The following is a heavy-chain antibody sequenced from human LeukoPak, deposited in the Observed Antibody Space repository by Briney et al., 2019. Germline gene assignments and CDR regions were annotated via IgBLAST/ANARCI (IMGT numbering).Heavy chain of an antibody. CDR2: INHSGRI. CDR3: AGGDYHGSESYANY. Sequence: SETLSLTCAVYGGSFSGQYWGWIRQPPGKGLEWIGEINHSGRISYNASLESRVTISLDTSKNQFSLKLSSVTAADTAAYYCAGGDYHGSESYANYWGQGTLVTVSS. CDR1: GGSFSGQY. D-gene: IGHD3-10*01. V-gene: IGHV4-34*01. J-gene: IGHJ4*02.